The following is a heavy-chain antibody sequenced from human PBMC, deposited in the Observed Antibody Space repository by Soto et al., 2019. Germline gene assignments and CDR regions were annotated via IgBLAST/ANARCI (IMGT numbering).Heavy chain of an antibody. J-gene: IGHJ4*02. CDR2: IYYSGTT. Sequence: SETLSLTCPVSGCSISSEGYYWSWFRQLPGKGLEWIGDIYYSGTTYHNPSLRSRLTISGDASKNQFSLKLSSVTDADTALYYCARGRGYSYGPYYFDYWGQGTLVTVSS. CDR3: ARGRGYSYGPYYFDY. V-gene: IGHV4-31*03. CDR1: GCSISSEGYY. D-gene: IGHD5-18*01.